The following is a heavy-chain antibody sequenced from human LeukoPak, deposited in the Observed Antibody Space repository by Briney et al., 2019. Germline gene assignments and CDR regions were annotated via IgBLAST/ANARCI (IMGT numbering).Heavy chain of an antibody. CDR1: GGSISSYY. CDR2: IYYSGST. D-gene: IGHD4-17*01. V-gene: IGHV4-59*01. Sequence: KPSETLSLTCTVSGGSISSYYWSWIRQPPGPGLEGIGYIYYSGSTNYNPSLKSRVSISVDTSKNQFSLKLSSVTAADTAVYYCARDHYVGDYSNWFDPWGQGTLVTVSS. J-gene: IGHJ5*02. CDR3: ARDHYVGDYSNWFDP.